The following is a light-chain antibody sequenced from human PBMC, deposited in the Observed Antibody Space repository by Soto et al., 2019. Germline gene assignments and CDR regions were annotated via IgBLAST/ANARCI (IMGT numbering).Light chain of an antibody. CDR2: EVN. CDR3: NSYGGSNNLGI. Sequence: QPVLTQPPSASGSPGQSVTISCTGTSSDVGGYNYVSWYQQHPGTAPKLIVFEVNKRPSGVPDRISGSKSGNTDSLTVSGLQPEDEADYYCNSYGGSNNLGIVVGGTKLTGL. V-gene: IGLV2-8*01. J-gene: IGLJ2*01. CDR1: SSDVGGYNY.